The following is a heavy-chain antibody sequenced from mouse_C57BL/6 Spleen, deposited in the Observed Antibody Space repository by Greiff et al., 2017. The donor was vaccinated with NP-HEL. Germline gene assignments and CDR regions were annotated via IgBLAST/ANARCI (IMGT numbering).Heavy chain of an antibody. CDR1: GFTFSSYT. CDR2: ISGGGGNT. V-gene: IGHV5-9*01. D-gene: IGHD5-1*01. J-gene: IGHJ4*01. CDR3: ARISTNYYAMDY. Sequence: DVKLVESGGGLVKPGGSLKLSCAASGFTFSSYTMSWVRQTPEKRLEWVATISGGGGNTYYPDSVQGRFTISRDNAKNTLYLQMSSLRSEDTALYYCARISTNYYAMDYWGQGTSVTVSS.